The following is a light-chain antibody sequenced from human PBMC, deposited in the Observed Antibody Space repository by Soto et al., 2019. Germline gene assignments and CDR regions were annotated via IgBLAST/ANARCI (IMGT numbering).Light chain of an antibody. CDR1: SSDVGGYNY. Sequence: QSALTQPRSVSGSPGQSVTISCTGTSSDVGGYNYVSWYQQHPGKAPKLMIYDVRKRPSGVPDRFSGSKSGNTASLTISGLQAEDEDDYYCCSYAGSYYVFGTGTKLTVL. J-gene: IGLJ1*01. CDR2: DVR. V-gene: IGLV2-11*01. CDR3: CSYAGSYYV.